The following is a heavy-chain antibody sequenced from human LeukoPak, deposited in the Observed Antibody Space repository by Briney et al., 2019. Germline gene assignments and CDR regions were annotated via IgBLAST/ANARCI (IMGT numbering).Heavy chain of an antibody. D-gene: IGHD2-2*01. J-gene: IGHJ4*02. Sequence: GGSLRLSCAASGFTMSHYGVSWVRQAPGKGLEWVANIKQDGSEKYYVDSVKGRFTISRDNAKNSLYLQMNSLRAEDTAVYYCARDCSSTSCYGIDYWGQGTLVTVSS. CDR2: IKQDGSEK. V-gene: IGHV3-7*01. CDR3: ARDCSSTSCYGIDY. CDR1: GFTMSHYG.